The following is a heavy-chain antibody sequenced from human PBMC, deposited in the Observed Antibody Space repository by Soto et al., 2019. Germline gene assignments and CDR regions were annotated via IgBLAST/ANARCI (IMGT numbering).Heavy chain of an antibody. D-gene: IGHD3-16*01. CDR3: ARGVMNPHYYYGMDV. Sequence: GASVKVSCKASGYTFTSYGISWVRQAPGQGLEWMGWISAYNGNTNYAQKLQGRVTMTTDTSTSTAYMELRSLRSDDTAVYYCARGVMNPHYYYGMDVWGQGTTVTVSS. CDR2: ISAYNGNT. V-gene: IGHV1-18*01. J-gene: IGHJ6*02. CDR1: GYTFTSYG.